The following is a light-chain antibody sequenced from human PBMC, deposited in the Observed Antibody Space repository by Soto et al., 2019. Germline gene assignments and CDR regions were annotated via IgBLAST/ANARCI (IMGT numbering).Light chain of an antibody. V-gene: IGLV2-14*03. CDR3: NSYTASSTNV. J-gene: IGLJ1*01. CDR2: DVS. CDR1: SSDIGGYDY. Sequence: QSALTQPASVSGSPGQWITISCTGSSSDIGGYDYVSWYQQHTGKAPKLMIYDVSKRPSGVSNRFSGSKSGNTASLTISGLQAVDESDYYCNSYTASSTNVFGTGTKVAFL.